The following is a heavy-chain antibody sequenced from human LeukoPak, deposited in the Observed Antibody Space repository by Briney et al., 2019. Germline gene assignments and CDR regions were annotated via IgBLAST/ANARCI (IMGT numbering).Heavy chain of an antibody. V-gene: IGHV1-46*01. D-gene: IGHD6-13*01. J-gene: IGHJ6*03. CDR1: GYTFTSYY. CDR2: INPSGGST. Sequence: GASVKVSCKASGYTFTSYYMHWVRQAPGQGLEWMGIINPSGGSTSYAQKFQGRVTMTRDMSTSTVYMELSSLRSEETAVYYCARDLRAAGDYYYMDVWGKGPTVTVS. CDR3: ARDLRAAGDYYYMDV.